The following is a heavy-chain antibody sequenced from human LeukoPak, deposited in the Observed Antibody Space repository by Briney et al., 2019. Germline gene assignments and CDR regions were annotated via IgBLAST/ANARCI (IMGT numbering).Heavy chain of an antibody. CDR2: IYYSGST. CDR1: GGSISSSSYY. D-gene: IGHD5-12*01. CDR3: ARDRSGYDPFDY. V-gene: IGHV4-39*07. J-gene: IGHJ4*02. Sequence: SESLSLTCTVSGGSISSSSYYWGWIRQPPGKGLVWIGSIYYSGSTYYNPSLKSRVTISVDTSKNQFSLKLSSVTAADTAVYYCARDRSGYDPFDYWGQGTLVTVSS.